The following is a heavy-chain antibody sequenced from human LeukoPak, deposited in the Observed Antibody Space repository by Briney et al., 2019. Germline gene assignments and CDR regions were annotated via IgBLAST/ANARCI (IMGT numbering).Heavy chain of an antibody. V-gene: IGHV3-23*01. J-gene: IGHJ6*03. CDR3: AKSEGALLGNYYMDV. CDR1: GFPFSNFA. Sequence: GGSLRLSCAASGFPFSNFAMSWVRQAPGKGLEWVSTISGGGDNTYFADSVKGRFTISRDNSKNTLFLQMVSLRAEDTAVYYCAKSEGALLGNYYMDVWGKGTTVTVSS. CDR2: ISGGGDNT.